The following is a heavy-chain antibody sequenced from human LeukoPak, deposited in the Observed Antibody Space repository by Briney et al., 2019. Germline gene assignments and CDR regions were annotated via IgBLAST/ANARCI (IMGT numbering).Heavy chain of an antibody. J-gene: IGHJ4*02. CDR2: ISYDGSNK. CDR1: GFTFSSYG. D-gene: IGHD3-3*01. V-gene: IGHV3-30*18. Sequence: GGSPRLSCAASGFTFSSYGMHWVRQAPGKGLEWVAVISYDGSNKYYADSVKGRFTISRDNSKSTLYRQMNSLRAEDTAVYYCAKSRSDVVDYWGQGTLVTVSS. CDR3: AKSRSDVVDY.